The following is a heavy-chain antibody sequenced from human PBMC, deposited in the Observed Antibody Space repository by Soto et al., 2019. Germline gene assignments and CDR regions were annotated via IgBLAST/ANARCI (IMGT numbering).Heavy chain of an antibody. CDR3: AKDFLGLGHYYYYGMDV. CDR2: ISYDGSNK. J-gene: IGHJ6*02. D-gene: IGHD3-10*01. CDR1: GFTFSSYG. V-gene: IGHV3-30*18. Sequence: GGSLRLSCAASGFTFSSYGMHWVRQAPGKGLEWVAVISYDGSNKYYADSVKGRFTISRDNSKNTLYLQMNSLRAEDTAVYYCAKDFLGLGHYYYYGMDVWGQGTTVTVSS.